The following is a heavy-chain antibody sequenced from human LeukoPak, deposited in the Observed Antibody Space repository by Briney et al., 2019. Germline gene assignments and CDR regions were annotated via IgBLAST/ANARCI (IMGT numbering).Heavy chain of an antibody. CDR1: GFTVSSNY. Sequence: GGSLRLSCAASGFTVSSNYMSWVRQAPGKGLEWVSVIYSGGSTYYADSVKGRFTISRDNSKNTLYLQMNSLRAEDTAVYYCARARGRITFAFDIWGQGTMVTVSS. CDR3: ARARGRITFAFDI. D-gene: IGHD3-10*01. J-gene: IGHJ3*02. CDR2: IYSGGST. V-gene: IGHV3-53*01.